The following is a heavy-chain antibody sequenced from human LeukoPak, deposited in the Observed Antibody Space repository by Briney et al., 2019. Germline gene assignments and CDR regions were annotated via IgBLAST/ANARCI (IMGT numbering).Heavy chain of an antibody. CDR2: ISYDGSNK. Sequence: PGRSLRLSCAASGFTFSSYAMHWVRQAPGKGLEWVAVISYDGSNKYYADSVKGRFTISRDNSKNTLYLQMNSLRAEDTAVYYCARAANWGDYWGQGTLVTVSS. CDR3: ARAANWGDY. D-gene: IGHD7-27*01. V-gene: IGHV3-30-3*01. J-gene: IGHJ4*02. CDR1: GFTFSSYA.